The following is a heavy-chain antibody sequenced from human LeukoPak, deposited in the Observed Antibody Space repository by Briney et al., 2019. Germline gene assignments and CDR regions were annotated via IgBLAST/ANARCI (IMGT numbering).Heavy chain of an antibody. CDR2: IIPIFGTA. CDR1: GGTFSSYA. CDR3: ASCVRGYYYYYGMDV. V-gene: IGHV1-69*13. D-gene: IGHD3-10*02. J-gene: IGHJ6*02. Sequence: SVKVSCKASGGTFSSYAISWVRQAPGQGLEWMGGIIPIFGTANYAQKFQGRVTITADESTSAAYMELSSLRSEDTAVYYCASCVRGYYYYYGMDVWGQGTTVTVSS.